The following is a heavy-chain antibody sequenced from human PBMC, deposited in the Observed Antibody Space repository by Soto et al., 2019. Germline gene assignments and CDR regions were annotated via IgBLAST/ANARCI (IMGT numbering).Heavy chain of an antibody. Sequence: GGSLRLSCVASGFTFSSYAMSWVRQAPGKGLEWVSAISGSGGSTYYADSVKGRFTISRDNSKNTLYLQMNSLRAEDTAVYYCAKEYYGVVAGTYYFDYWGQGTLVTVSS. V-gene: IGHV3-23*01. CDR1: GFTFSSYA. J-gene: IGHJ4*02. CDR3: AKEYYGVVAGTYYFDY. CDR2: ISGSGGST. D-gene: IGHD6-19*01.